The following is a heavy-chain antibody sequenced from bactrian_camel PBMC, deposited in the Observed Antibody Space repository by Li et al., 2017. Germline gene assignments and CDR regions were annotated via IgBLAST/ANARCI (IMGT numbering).Heavy chain of an antibody. CDR2: IDFDGTT. CDR3: AYSWDVTAGQGLGAMTRPEFGY. V-gene: IGHV3S53*01. CDR1: ESADSMGS. D-gene: IGHD3*01. Sequence: QLVESGGGSVQPGGSLRLSCTGFESADSMGSMGWFRLAPGKEREGVAAIDFDGTTTYADSVKGRFTISIDNAEKIWHLQMNSLKPEDTALYRCAYSWDVTAGQGLGAMTRPEFGYWGEGTQVTVS. J-gene: IGHJ6*01.